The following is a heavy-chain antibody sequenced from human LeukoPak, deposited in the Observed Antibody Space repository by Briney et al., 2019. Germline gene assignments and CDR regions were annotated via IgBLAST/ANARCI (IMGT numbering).Heavy chain of an antibody. CDR2: FYDSGNT. J-gene: IGHJ5*02. V-gene: IGHV4-38-2*02. CDR3: ATERSSSRKWFDP. Sequence: PSETLSLTCTVSGYSISSGYYWGWIRQPPGKGLEWIGSFYDSGNTYYNPSLKSRVTISVDKSKNQFSLKVSSVTAADTAVYYCATERSSSRKWFDPWGQGTLVTVSS. D-gene: IGHD1-14*01. CDR1: GYSISSGYY.